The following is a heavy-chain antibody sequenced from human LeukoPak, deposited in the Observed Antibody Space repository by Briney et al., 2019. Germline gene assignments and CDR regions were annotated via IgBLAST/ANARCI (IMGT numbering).Heavy chain of an antibody. J-gene: IGHJ5*02. CDR3: ARGRSGSYRRWFDP. CDR1: GGSFSGYY. D-gene: IGHD3-10*01. V-gene: IGHV4-34*01. CDR2: INHSGST. Sequence: SETLSLTCAVYGGSFSGYYWSWIRQPPGKGLEWIGEINHSGSTNYNPSLKSRVTTSVDTSKNQFSLKLSSVTAADTAVYYCARGRSGSYRRWFDPWGQETLVTVSS.